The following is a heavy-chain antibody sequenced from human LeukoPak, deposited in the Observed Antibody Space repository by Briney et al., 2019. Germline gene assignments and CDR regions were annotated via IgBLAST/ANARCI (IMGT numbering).Heavy chain of an antibody. Sequence: GGSLRLSCAASGFTFSDYYMSWIRQAPGKGLGWVSYISSGSSIYYADSVKGRFTISRDNAKNSLYLQMNSLRAEDTAVYYCARVGSGYESDYWGQETLVTVSS. CDR2: ISSGSSI. J-gene: IGHJ4*02. V-gene: IGHV3-11*01. D-gene: IGHD5-12*01. CDR3: ARVGSGYESDY. CDR1: GFTFSDYY.